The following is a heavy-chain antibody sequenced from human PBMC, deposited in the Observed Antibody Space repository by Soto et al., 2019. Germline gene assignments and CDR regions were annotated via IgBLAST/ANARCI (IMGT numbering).Heavy chain of an antibody. CDR3: ASRSSSSPSPDY. J-gene: IGHJ4*02. D-gene: IGHD6-6*01. Sequence: GGSLRVSCGASGVTCIGYGGHWVLQATGKGLEWVSAIGAAGDTYYSNSVKGRFTISRENAKNSLYLQMNSLRAGDTAVYYCASRSSSSPSPDYWGQGTPVPVSS. V-gene: IGHV3-13*01. CDR2: IGAAGDT. CDR1: GVTCIGYG.